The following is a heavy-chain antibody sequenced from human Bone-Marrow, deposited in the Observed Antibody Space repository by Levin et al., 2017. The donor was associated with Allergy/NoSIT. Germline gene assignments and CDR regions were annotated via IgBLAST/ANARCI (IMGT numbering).Heavy chain of an antibody. CDR1: GFTFSSYA. V-gene: IGHV3-30-3*01. CDR2: ISYDGSNK. D-gene: IGHD5-18*01. Sequence: GGSLRLSCAASGFTFSSYAMHWVRQAPGKGLERVAVISYDGSNKYYADSVKGRFTISRDNSKNTLYLQMNSLRAEDTAVYYCARDKVDTAMVTGFDYWGQGTLVTVSS. CDR3: ARDKVDTAMVTGFDY. J-gene: IGHJ4*02.